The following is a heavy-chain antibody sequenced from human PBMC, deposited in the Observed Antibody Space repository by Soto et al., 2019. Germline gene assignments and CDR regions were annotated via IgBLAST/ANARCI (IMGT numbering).Heavy chain of an antibody. D-gene: IGHD1-20*01. Sequence: PGGSLRLSCAASGFTFSAYTMSWVRQAPGKGLEWVASITSGSDYIYYADSLKGRFTISRDNAKNSLYLQMHSLRAEDTAFYYWARVDGYPYPNNLWGQAILVT. J-gene: IGHJ4*02. V-gene: IGHV3-21*01. CDR1: GFTFSAYT. CDR2: ITSGSDYI. CDR3: ARVDGYPYPNNL.